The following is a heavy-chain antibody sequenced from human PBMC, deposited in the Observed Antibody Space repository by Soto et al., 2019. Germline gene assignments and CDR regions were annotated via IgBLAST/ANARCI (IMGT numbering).Heavy chain of an antibody. J-gene: IGHJ3*02. CDR1: GGTFSSYA. D-gene: IGHD6-19*01. Sequence: QVQLVQSGAEVKKPGSSVKVSCKASGGTFSSYAISWVRQAPGQGLEWMGGIIPIFGTANYAQKFQGRVKITADESTSTAYMELSSLRSEDTAVYYCARVVASIGIAVAVGAFDIWGQGTMVTVSS. V-gene: IGHV1-69*01. CDR2: IIPIFGTA. CDR3: ARVVASIGIAVAVGAFDI.